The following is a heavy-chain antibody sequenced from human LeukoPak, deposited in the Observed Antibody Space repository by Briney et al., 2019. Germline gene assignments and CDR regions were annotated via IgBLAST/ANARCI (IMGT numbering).Heavy chain of an antibody. CDR3: ARENRYCSSTSCSYYYYMDV. CDR2: IYYSGST. V-gene: IGHV4-59*01. Sequence: SETLPLTCTVSGGSISSYYWSWIRQPPGKGLEWIGYIYYSGSTNYNPSLKSRVTISVDTSKNQFSLKLSSVTAADTAVYYCARENRYCSSTSCSYYYYMDVWGKGTTVTVSS. D-gene: IGHD2-2*01. CDR1: GGSISSYY. J-gene: IGHJ6*03.